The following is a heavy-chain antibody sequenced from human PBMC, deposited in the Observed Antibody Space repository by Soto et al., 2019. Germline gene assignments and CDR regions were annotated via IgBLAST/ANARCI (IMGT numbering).Heavy chain of an antibody. V-gene: IGHV4-30-2*01. J-gene: IGHJ4*02. Sequence: QLQLQESGSGLVKPSQTLSLTCAVSGGSISSGGYSWSWIRQPPGKGLEWIGYIYHSGRTYYNPSRKSRFTISVVRSKNQVALKLVSVTAADTAVYYCARVPHNWGSVDYWGQGTLVTVSS. D-gene: IGHD7-27*01. CDR1: GGSISSGGYS. CDR3: ARVPHNWGSVDY. CDR2: IYHSGRT.